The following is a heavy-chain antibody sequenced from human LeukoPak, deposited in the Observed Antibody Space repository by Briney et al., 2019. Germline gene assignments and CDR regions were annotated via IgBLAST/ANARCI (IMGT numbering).Heavy chain of an antibody. D-gene: IGHD3-3*01. Sequence: GGSLRLSCAASGFTFSSYAMSWVRQAPGKGLEGVSAISGSGGSTYYADSVKGRVTISRDNCKNTLYLQMNSLRAEDTAVYYCANQAAAIWSGYYGPEYFQHWGQGTLVTVSS. V-gene: IGHV3-23*01. CDR3: ANQAAAIWSGYYGPEYFQH. CDR1: GFTFSSYA. J-gene: IGHJ1*01. CDR2: ISGSGGST.